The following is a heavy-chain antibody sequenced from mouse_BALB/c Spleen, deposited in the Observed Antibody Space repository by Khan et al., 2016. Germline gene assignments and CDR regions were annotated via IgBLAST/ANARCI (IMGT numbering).Heavy chain of an antibody. CDR2: INPSTGYT. Sequence: QVELKQSGAELAKPGASVKMSCKASGYTFTSYWMHWVKQRPGQGLEWIGYINPSTGYTEYTQTFKDQATLTADKSYSTAYMQLSSLTAEDSAVSYCSRRRDCPDYWGQGTTFTVSS. J-gene: IGHJ2*01. V-gene: IGHV1-7*01. CDR1: GYTFTSYW. CDR3: SRRRDCPDY.